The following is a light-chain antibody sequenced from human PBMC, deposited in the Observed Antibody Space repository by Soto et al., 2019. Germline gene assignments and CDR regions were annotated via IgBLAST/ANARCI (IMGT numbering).Light chain of an antibody. J-gene: IGKJ2*01. V-gene: IGKV1-39*01. Sequence: DIQVTQSPSSLSASVGDRVTVTCRTSQSINSYLNWYQQKPGKAPKLLIYASTNLQSGVPARFSGSCFVTYFSPTISSLQPEDFATYYCQQSYSSLYTFGQGTKLEIK. CDR2: AST. CDR1: QSINSY. CDR3: QQSYSSLYT.